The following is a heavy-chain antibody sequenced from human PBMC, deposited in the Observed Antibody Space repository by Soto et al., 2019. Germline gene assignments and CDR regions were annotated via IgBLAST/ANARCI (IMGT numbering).Heavy chain of an antibody. Sequence: SETLSLTCTVSGGSISSGGYYWSWIRQHPGKGLEWIGYIYYSGSTYYNPSLKSRVTISVDTSKNQFSLKLGSVTAADTAVYYCARTERAVVGYDIYFDYWGQGTLVTVSS. CDR1: GGSISSGGYY. V-gene: IGHV4-31*03. CDR2: IYYSGST. CDR3: ARTERAVVGYDIYFDY. D-gene: IGHD5-12*01. J-gene: IGHJ4*02.